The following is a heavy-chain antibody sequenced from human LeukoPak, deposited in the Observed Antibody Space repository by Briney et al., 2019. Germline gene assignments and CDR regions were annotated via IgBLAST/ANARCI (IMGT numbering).Heavy chain of an antibody. CDR3: AELGITMIGGV. J-gene: IGHJ6*04. Sequence: GGSLRLSCAASGFTFSSYEMNWVRQAPGKGRVWVSDISSSGSTIYYADPVKGRFTISRDNAKNSLYLQMNSLRAEDTAVYYCAELGITMIGGVWGKGTTVTISS. CDR1: GFTFSSYE. CDR2: ISSSGSTI. D-gene: IGHD3-10*02. V-gene: IGHV3-48*03.